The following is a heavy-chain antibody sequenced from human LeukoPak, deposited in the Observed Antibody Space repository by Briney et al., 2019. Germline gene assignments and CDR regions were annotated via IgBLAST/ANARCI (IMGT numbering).Heavy chain of an antibody. Sequence: LPGGSLRLSCVASGFTIDSFYMSWVRQAPGKGLEWVANIDEAGKDRYYADSVKGRFTISRDNTKNSVFLDMTSLRVEDTATYFCARASPGVVFNYFDYWCQGALVPVSS. CDR1: GFTIDSFY. CDR2: IDEAGKDR. D-gene: IGHD2-15*01. J-gene: IGHJ4*01. V-gene: IGHV3-7*01. CDR3: ARASPGVVFNYFDY.